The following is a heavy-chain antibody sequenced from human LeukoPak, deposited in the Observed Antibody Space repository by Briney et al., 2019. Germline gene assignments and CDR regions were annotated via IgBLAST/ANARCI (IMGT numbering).Heavy chain of an antibody. J-gene: IGHJ4*02. D-gene: IGHD2-8*01. CDR3: ARLGSLCRNGVCYGG. Sequence: QLGGSLRLSCAASGFTFSSYEMNWVRQAPGKGLEWISDISSSGRTMYYADSVKGRFTSSRDNAKNSLYLQMNSRRAEDTAVYYCARLGSLCRNGVCYGGWGQGILVTVSS. V-gene: IGHV3-48*03. CDR1: GFTFSSYE. CDR2: ISSSGRTM.